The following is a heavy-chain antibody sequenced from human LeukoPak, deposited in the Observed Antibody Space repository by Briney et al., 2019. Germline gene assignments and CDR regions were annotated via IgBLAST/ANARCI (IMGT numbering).Heavy chain of an antibody. CDR3: ARDLREWKPSSPFYYYYGMDV. CDR2: IYYSGST. J-gene: IGHJ6*02. D-gene: IGHD3-3*01. CDR1: GGSISSYY. V-gene: IGHV4-59*01. Sequence: SETLSLTCTVSGGSISSYYWSWIRQPPGKGLEWIGYIYYSGSTNYNPSLKSRVTISVDTSKNQFSLKLSSVTAADTAVYYCARDLREWKPSSPFYYYYGMDVWGQGTTVTVSS.